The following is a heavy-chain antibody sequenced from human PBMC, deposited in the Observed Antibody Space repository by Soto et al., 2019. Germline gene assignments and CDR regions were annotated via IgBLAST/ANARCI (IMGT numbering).Heavy chain of an antibody. CDR2: FDPEDGET. CDR3: ATIIHYYDSSGYYVDD. D-gene: IGHD3-22*01. V-gene: IGHV1-24*01. Sequence: ASVKVSCKVSGYTLTELSMHWVRQAPGKGLEWMGGFDPEDGETIYAQKFQGRVTMTEDTSTDTAYMDLSSLRSEDTAVYYCATIIHYYDSSGYYVDDGGQGTRVTVSS. CDR1: GYTLTELS. J-gene: IGHJ4*02.